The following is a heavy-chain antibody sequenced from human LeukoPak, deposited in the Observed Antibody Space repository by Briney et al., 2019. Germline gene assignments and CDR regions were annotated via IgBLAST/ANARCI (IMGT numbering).Heavy chain of an antibody. D-gene: IGHD6-19*01. CDR2: ISGSGGST. CDR3: AKYHGWYSTFLNY. Sequence: GGSLRLSCAASGFTFSSYAMSWVRQAPGKGLEWVSAISGSGGSTYYADSVEGRFTISRDNSKNTLYLQMNSLRAEDTAVYYCAKYHGWYSTFLNYWGQGTLVTVSS. CDR1: GFTFSSYA. J-gene: IGHJ4*02. V-gene: IGHV3-23*01.